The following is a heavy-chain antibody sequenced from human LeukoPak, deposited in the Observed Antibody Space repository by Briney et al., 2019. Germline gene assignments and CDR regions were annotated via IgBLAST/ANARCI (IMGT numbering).Heavy chain of an antibody. CDR1: GGSISSGGHS. Sequence: SETLSLTCAVSGGSISSGGHSWSWIRQPPGKGLEWIGYIYYSGSTYYNPSLKSRATISVGTSKNQFSLKLSSVTAADTAVYYCARDLTAMATPVGFDYWGQGTLVTVSS. V-gene: IGHV4-30-4*07. CDR3: ARDLTAMATPVGFDY. D-gene: IGHD5-18*01. CDR2: IYYSGST. J-gene: IGHJ4*02.